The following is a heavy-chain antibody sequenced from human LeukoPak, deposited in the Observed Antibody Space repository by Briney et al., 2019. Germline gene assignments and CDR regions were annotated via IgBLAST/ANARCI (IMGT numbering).Heavy chain of an antibody. D-gene: IGHD1-1*01. CDR3: ARPGQRSRRDWNLDQ. Sequence: GESLKSSCQGSGDSFPTYWIGWVGQVPGKGLEWMGIVYSRDSDTRYSPSFQGQVTISADKSISTAYLQWSSLKASDTAVYYCARPGQRSRRDWNLDQWGQGTLVTVSS. J-gene: IGHJ4*02. V-gene: IGHV5-51*01. CDR2: VYSRDSDT. CDR1: GDSFPTYW.